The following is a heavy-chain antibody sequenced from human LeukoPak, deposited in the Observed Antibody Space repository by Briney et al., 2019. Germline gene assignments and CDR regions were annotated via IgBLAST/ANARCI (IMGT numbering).Heavy chain of an antibody. Sequence: GGSLRLSCAASGFTFSSYSMNWVRQAPGKGLEWVSSISSSSSYIYYADSVKGRFTISRDNAKNSLYLQMNSLRAEDTAAYYCARRHDYSNYPDYWGQETLVTVSS. CDR2: ISSSSSYI. CDR1: GFTFSSYS. V-gene: IGHV3-21*01. CDR3: ARRHDYSNYPDY. D-gene: IGHD4-11*01. J-gene: IGHJ4*02.